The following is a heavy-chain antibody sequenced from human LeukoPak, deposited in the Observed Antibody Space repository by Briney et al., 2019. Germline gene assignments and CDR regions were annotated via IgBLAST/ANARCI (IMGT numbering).Heavy chain of an antibody. V-gene: IGHV4-39*01. CDR3: ARRRTVGGGPFDY. CDR2: IYYSGST. Sequence: PSETLSLTCTVSGGSISSSSYYWGWIRQPPGKGLEWIGSIYYSGSTYYNPSLKSRVTISVDTSKNQFSLKLSSVTAADTAVYYWARRRTVGGGPFDYWGQGTLVTVSS. J-gene: IGHJ4*02. D-gene: IGHD3-10*01. CDR1: GGSISSSSYY.